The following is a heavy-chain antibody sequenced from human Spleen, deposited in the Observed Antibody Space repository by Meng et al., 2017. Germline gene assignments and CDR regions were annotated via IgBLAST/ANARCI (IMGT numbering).Heavy chain of an antibody. CDR3: ARDEDISAAGKLFGDY. D-gene: IGHD6-25*01. V-gene: IGHV1-69*05. Sequence: SVKVSCKASGGTFNTYALSWVRQAPGQGLEWMGGIIPIFGTSNYAQKFQGRVTITTDESTSTDYMELSSLRSDDTAVYYWARDEDISAAGKLFGDYWGQGTLVTVSS. CDR2: IIPIFGTS. J-gene: IGHJ4*02. CDR1: GGTFNTYA.